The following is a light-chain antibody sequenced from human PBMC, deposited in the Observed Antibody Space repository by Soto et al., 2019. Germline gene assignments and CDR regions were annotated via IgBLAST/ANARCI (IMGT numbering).Light chain of an antibody. Sequence: QSVLTQPPSASGSPGQSVTISCTGTSSVVGGYNFVAWYQQHPGKAPKLMISEVSKRPSGVPDRFSGSKSGNTASLTVSGLQAEDDADYYCSSYAGSNIFVFGTGTKVTVL. CDR2: EVS. J-gene: IGLJ1*01. CDR3: SSYAGSNIFV. V-gene: IGLV2-8*01. CDR1: SSVVGGYNF.